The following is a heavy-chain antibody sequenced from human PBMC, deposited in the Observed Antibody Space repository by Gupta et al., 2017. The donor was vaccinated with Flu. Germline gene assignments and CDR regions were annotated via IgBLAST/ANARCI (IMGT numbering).Heavy chain of an antibody. CDR1: VLRVSGHG. J-gene: IGHJ5*02. CDR3: AQRAEGGTMRRVSGFDP. Sequence: EVLLLESSVTLAQPGGSLSHSGWASVLRVSGHGMNWVRQAPGKGLEWVAGISGDGKSTYNKPSVRGRFTSSRDYTKNTLYMLMDILGADDSALYCGAQRAEGGTMRRVSGFDPWGQGTLVTVSS. V-gene: IGHV3-23*01. D-gene: IGHD2-15*01. CDR2: ISGDGKST.